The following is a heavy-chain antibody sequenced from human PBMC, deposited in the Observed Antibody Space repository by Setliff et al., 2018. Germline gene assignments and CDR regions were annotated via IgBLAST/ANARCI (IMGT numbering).Heavy chain of an antibody. J-gene: IGHJ4*02. Sequence: SETLSLTCTVSGGSISTYYWSWIRQPPGKGLEWIGYVYYSGIANYSPSLKSRLTISVDTSKNQFSLNLNSVTAADTGVYYCASCRYQVPYDYWGQGTLVTVSS. CDR3: ASCRYQVPYDY. CDR1: GGSISTYY. CDR2: VYYSGIA. D-gene: IGHD2-2*01. V-gene: IGHV4-59*08.